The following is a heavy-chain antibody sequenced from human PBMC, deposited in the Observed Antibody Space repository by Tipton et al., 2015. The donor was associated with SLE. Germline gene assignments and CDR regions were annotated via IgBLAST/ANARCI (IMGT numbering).Heavy chain of an antibody. V-gene: IGHV3-48*03. CDR2: ISSSGSTI. D-gene: IGHD6-19*01. CDR3: ARAQLLADDVYNL. J-gene: IGHJ3*01. CDR1: GFTFSSYA. Sequence: SLRLSCAASGFTFSSYAFNWVRQAPGQGLEWVSYISSSGSTIYYADSVKGRFTISRDNAKNTLYVQLNSLRVEDTAVYYCARAQLLADDVYNLWGRGTMVIVSS.